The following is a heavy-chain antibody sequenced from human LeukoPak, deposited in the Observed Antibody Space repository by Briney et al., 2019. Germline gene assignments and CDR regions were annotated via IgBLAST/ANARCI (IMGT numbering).Heavy chain of an antibody. CDR3: ARLKKVGHSGSYYYYYYYMDV. CDR1: GYTFTNYG. CDR2: ISAYNGNT. Sequence: GASVKVSCKASGYTFTNYGISWVRQAPGQGLEWMGWISAYNGNTNYGQKLQGRVTMTTDTSTSTAYMELRSLRSDDTAVYYCARLKKVGHSGSYYYYYYYMDVWGKGTTVTVSS. V-gene: IGHV1-18*01. D-gene: IGHD1-26*01. J-gene: IGHJ6*03.